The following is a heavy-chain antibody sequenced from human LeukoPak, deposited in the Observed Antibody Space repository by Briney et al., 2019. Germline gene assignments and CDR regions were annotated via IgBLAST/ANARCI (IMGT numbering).Heavy chain of an antibody. D-gene: IGHD3-16*01. J-gene: IGHJ6*04. CDR2: IHNDGTMG. Sequence: QPGGSLRLSCAASGFTFSRLGMQWVPQAPGKGLEWVAVIHNDGTMGQYADSVKGRFTISKDFSRNTLYLQMNSLRDDDTAVYYCAKEGDEFRGYLDVWGKGTTVTVSS. CDR3: AKEGDEFRGYLDV. CDR1: GFTFSRLG. V-gene: IGHV3-30*02.